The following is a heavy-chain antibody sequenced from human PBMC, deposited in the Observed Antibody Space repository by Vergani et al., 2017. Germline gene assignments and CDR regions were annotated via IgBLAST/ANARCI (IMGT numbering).Heavy chain of an antibody. CDR1: GFTFSSYA. CDR2: ISYDGSNK. D-gene: IGHD4-17*01. V-gene: IGHV3-30-3*01. J-gene: IGHJ3*02. Sequence: VQLVESGGGLVKPGGSLRLSCAASGFTFSSYAMHWVRQAPGKGLEWVAVISYDGSNKYYADSVKGRFTISRDNSKNTLYLHMNSLRAEDTAVYYCARTTVTTYAGAFDIWGQGTMVTVSS. CDR3: ARTTVTTYAGAFDI.